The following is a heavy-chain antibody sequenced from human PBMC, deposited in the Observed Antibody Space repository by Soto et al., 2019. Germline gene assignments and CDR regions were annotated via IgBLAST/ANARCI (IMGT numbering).Heavy chain of an antibody. J-gene: IGHJ4*02. CDR1: GFSFSDTY. V-gene: IGHV3-15*01. Sequence: EAQLVESGGGLVKPGGSLRLSCAASGFSFSDTYMNWVRQAPGKGLEWVGRIKRTTDGGTTDYSAPVEGRFTISRDDSKNTLYLQMNSLKTDDTAVYYCSTVRTFWGRGTLVTVSS. CDR2: IKRTTDGGTT. D-gene: IGHD3-10*01. CDR3: STVRTF.